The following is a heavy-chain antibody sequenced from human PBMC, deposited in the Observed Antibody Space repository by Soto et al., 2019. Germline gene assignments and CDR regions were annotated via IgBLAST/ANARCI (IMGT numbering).Heavy chain of an antibody. D-gene: IGHD2-15*01. CDR2: IIPIFGTA. CDR3: ARDSGPAVVVVAASGYNWFDP. V-gene: IGHV1-69*01. J-gene: IGHJ5*02. CDR1: GGTFSSYA. Sequence: QVQLVQSGAEVKKPGSSVKVSCKASGGTFSSYAISWVRQAPGQGLEWMGGIIPIFGTANYAKKFQGRVTTTEDESTSTADMELSSLRSEDTAVYYCARDSGPAVVVVAASGYNWFDPWGQGTLVTVSS.